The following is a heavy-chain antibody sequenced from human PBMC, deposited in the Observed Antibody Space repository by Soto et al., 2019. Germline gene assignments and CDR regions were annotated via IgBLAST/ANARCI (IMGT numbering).Heavy chain of an antibody. J-gene: IGHJ4*02. D-gene: IGHD2-2*01. V-gene: IGHV1-69*01. Sequence: QAQLVQSGAEVRKPGSSVKVSCKASEGTFNSYAIAWVRQAPGQGLEWMGGIIPYYNTLNYAQKFQDRVKLTRDDSADTAYMGRARGGAAATGVAFCASGASRGVTDEVDSGAQGALDTASS. CDR3: ASGASRGVTDEVDS. CDR2: IIPYYNTL. CDR1: EGTFNSYA.